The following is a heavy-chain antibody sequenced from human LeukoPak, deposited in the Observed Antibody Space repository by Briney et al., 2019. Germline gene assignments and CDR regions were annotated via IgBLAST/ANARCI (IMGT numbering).Heavy chain of an antibody. Sequence: ASVKVSCKASGYTFTSYGISWVRQAPGQGLEWMAWINPNSGDTNFAQKFQGRVTMTRDTSISTAYMELSRLRSDDTAVYYCASVIAGVTTDYWGQGTLVTVSS. CDR3: ASVIAGVTTDY. CDR1: GYTFTSYG. J-gene: IGHJ4*02. D-gene: IGHD1-26*01. V-gene: IGHV1-2*02. CDR2: INPNSGDT.